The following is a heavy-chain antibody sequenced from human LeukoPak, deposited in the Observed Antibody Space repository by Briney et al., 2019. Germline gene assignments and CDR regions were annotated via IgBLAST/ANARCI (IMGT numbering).Heavy chain of an antibody. CDR1: GFTFSSYW. CDR2: INSDGSST. J-gene: IGHJ4*02. Sequence: PGGPLRLSCAASGFTFSSYWMHWVRQAPGKGLVRVSRINSDGSSTSYADSVKGRFTISRDNAKNTLYLQMNSLRAEDTAVYYCARDTEYYYGSGTLDYWGQGTLVTVSS. V-gene: IGHV3-74*01. D-gene: IGHD3-10*01. CDR3: ARDTEYYYGSGTLDY.